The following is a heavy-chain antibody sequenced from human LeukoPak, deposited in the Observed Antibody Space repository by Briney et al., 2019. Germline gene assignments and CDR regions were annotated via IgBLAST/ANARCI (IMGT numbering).Heavy chain of an antibody. Sequence: GGSLRLSCAASGFTFSSYGMHWVRQAPGKGLEWVAFVRYDGSNKYYADSVKGRFTISGDNSKNTLYLQMNSLRAEDTAVYYCAKVGYYDSSGQIWGQGTLVTVSS. CDR3: AKVGYYDSSGQI. CDR2: VRYDGSNK. D-gene: IGHD3-22*01. J-gene: IGHJ4*02. V-gene: IGHV3-30*02. CDR1: GFTFSSYG.